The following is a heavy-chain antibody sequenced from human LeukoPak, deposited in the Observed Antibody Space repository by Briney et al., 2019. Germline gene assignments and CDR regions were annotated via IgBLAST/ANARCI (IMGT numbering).Heavy chain of an antibody. V-gene: IGHV4-39*01. J-gene: IGHJ4*02. CDR1: GGSIRFSSYY. D-gene: IGHD3-16*01. CDR2: TYYSGST. Sequence: PSETLSLTCTVSGGSIRFSSYYWGWIRQSPGKGLEWIGSTYYSGSTSYNPSLKSRVTISVDTSKNRFSLKVSSVTAADTAVYYCARLGGTDYSFDYWGQGTLVTVSS. CDR3: ARLGGTDYSFDY.